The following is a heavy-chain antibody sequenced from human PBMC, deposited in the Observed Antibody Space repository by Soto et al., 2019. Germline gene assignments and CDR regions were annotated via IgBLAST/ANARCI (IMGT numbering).Heavy chain of an antibody. J-gene: IGHJ4*02. CDR2: ISTDNGNT. CDR3: ARDDRVTTRDLCY. CDR1: GYTFTKYG. Sequence: QVQLVQSAAEVKKHGASVKVSCKASGYTFTKYGVSWVRQAPGQGLEWMGWISTDNGNTYYEQKVQGRVTMTTDTATNTVYKELSSPRADDTVVYYGARDDRVTTRDLCYWCQGTLVTDPS. D-gene: IGHD4-17*01. V-gene: IGHV1-18*04.